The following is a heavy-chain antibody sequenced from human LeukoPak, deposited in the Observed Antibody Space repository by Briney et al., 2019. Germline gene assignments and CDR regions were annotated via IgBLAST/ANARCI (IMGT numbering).Heavy chain of an antibody. V-gene: IGHV4-59*01. J-gene: IGHJ4*02. CDR2: IYYNGST. CDR1: GGTISSYY. Sequence: SETLSLTCTDSGGTISSYYWSWIRQPPGKGLEWVGHIYYNGSTKYNPPRESRVTISVDTSKNQFSLKLSSVTAADTAVYYCARGPNSVAGYFDYWGEATPVTVSS. CDR3: ARGPNSVAGYFDY. D-gene: IGHD6-19*01.